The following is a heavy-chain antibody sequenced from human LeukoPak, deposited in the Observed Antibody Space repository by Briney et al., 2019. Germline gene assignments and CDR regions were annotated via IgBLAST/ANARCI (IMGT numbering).Heavy chain of an antibody. Sequence: SVKVSCKASGGTFSSYAISWVRQAPGQGLEWMGGIIPIFGTANYAQKFQGRVTITADESTSTAYMELSSLRSEDTAVYYCARATGYCSGGSCYPGPYYYYGMDVWGQGTTVTVSS. CDR2: IIPIFGTA. J-gene: IGHJ6*02. V-gene: IGHV1-69*13. CDR1: GGTFSSYA. D-gene: IGHD2-15*01. CDR3: ARATGYCSGGSCYPGPYYYYGMDV.